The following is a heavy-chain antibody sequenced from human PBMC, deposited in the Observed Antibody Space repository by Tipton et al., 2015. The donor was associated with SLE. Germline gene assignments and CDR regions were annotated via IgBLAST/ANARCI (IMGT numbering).Heavy chain of an antibody. CDR3: ARTPFPANWFDP. CDR2: INHSGST. Sequence: TLSLTCAVYGGSFSGYYWSWIRQPPGKGLEWIGEINHSGSTNYNPSLKSRVTISVDTSTSTAYMELRSLRSDDTAVYYCARTPFPANWFDPWGQGTLVTVSS. D-gene: IGHD2/OR15-2a*01. CDR1: GGSFSGYY. V-gene: IGHV4-34*01. J-gene: IGHJ5*02.